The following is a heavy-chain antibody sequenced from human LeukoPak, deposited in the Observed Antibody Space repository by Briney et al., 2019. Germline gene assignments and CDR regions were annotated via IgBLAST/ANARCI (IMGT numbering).Heavy chain of an antibody. CDR1: GGSISSGGYS. V-gene: IGHV4-30-2*01. CDR2: IYHSGST. J-gene: IGHJ6*02. CDR3: AAGIQLWLGTYYYYGMDV. D-gene: IGHD5-18*01. Sequence: SQTLSLTCAVSGGSISSGGYSWSWIRQPPGKGLEWIGYIYHSGSTYYNPSLKSRVTISVDRSKNQFSLKLSSVTAADTAVYYCAAGIQLWLGTYYYYGMDVWGQGTTVTVSS.